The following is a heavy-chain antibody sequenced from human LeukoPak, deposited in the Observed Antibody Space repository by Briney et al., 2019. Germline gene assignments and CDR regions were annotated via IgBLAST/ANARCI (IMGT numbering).Heavy chain of an antibody. Sequence: SQTLSLTCAISGDSVSSNSAAWNWIRQSPSRGLEWLGRTYYRTKWHNDYAVSVKSRITINPDTSKNQLSRHLNSAPPEDTAVYYCARVADRMAARPFDYWGQGTLVTVSS. J-gene: IGHJ4*02. V-gene: IGHV6-1*01. CDR3: ARVADRMAARPFDY. D-gene: IGHD6-6*01. CDR1: GDSVSSNSAA. CDR2: TYYRTKWHN.